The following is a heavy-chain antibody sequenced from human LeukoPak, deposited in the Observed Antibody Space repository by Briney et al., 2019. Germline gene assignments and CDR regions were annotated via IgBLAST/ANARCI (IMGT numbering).Heavy chain of an antibody. Sequence: ASVKVSCKASGYTFTGYYMHWVRQAPGQGLEWMGRINPNSGGTNYAQKFQGRVTMTRDTSISTAYMELSRLRSDDTAVYDCARSPKYYYDSSGYTDYWGQGTLVTVSS. CDR2: INPNSGGT. CDR1: GYTFTGYY. V-gene: IGHV1-2*06. J-gene: IGHJ4*02. D-gene: IGHD3-22*01. CDR3: ARSPKYYYDSSGYTDY.